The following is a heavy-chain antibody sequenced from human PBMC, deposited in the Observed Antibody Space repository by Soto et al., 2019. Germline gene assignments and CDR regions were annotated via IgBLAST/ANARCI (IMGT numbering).Heavy chain of an antibody. V-gene: IGHV1-18*01. J-gene: IGHJ3*01. CDR3: ARRVGVAPVYDAYDF. CDR1: GYTFTLYG. CDR2: ISGSNGNT. Sequence: QVQLVQSGAEVKKPGASVKVSCKTSGYTFTLYGISWVREAPGQGLEWMGWISGSNGNTNYAQKFQGRVTMSADTSTSRGYMELRSLRSDDTAVYYCARRVGVAPVYDAYDFWGQGTLVTVSS. D-gene: IGHD2-15*01.